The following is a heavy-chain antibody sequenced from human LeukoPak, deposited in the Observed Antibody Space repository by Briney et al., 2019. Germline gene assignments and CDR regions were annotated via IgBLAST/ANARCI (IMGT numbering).Heavy chain of an antibody. V-gene: IGHV3-74*01. CDR3: ARDRVLGSGSSDY. Sequence: PGGSLRLSCTVSGFTFSNYWMHWVRQAPGKGLVWVSRIRGDGGDTNYADSVKGRFTVSRDNAKNTLYLQMNSLTTEDPAVYFCARDRVLGSGSSDYWGQGTLVTVSS. CDR2: IRGDGGDT. J-gene: IGHJ4*02. D-gene: IGHD3-10*01. CDR1: GFTFSNYW.